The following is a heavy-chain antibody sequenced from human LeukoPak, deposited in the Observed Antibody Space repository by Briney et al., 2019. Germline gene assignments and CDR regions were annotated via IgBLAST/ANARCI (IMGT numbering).Heavy chain of an antibody. J-gene: IGHJ4*02. Sequence: PGGTLRLSCAASGFTFSSHGMSWVRQAPGKGLEWVSAISGSGGSTYYADSVKGRFTISRDNSKNTLYLQMNSLRAEDTAVYYCAKVGGYNSLFYFDYWGQGTLVTVSS. CDR2: ISGSGGST. CDR1: GFTFSSHG. CDR3: AKVGGYNSLFYFDY. V-gene: IGHV3-23*01. D-gene: IGHD5-24*01.